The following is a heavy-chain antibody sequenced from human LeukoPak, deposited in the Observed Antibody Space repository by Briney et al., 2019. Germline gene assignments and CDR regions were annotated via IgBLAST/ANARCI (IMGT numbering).Heavy chain of an antibody. CDR2: IYYSGST. CDR3: ARCYVTRWFGELLDWFDP. Sequence: PSETLSLTCTVSGGSISSSSYYWGWIRQPPGKGLEWIGSIYYSGSTYYNPSLKSRVTISADTSKNQFSLKLSSVTAADTAVYYCARCYVTRWFGELLDWFDPWGQGTLVTVSS. D-gene: IGHD3-10*01. CDR1: GGSISSSSYY. V-gene: IGHV4-39*01. J-gene: IGHJ5*02.